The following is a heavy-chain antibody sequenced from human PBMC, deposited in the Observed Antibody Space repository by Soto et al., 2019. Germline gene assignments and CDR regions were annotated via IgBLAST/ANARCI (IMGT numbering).Heavy chain of an antibody. CDR3: ASPYYYGSGSYYNLIDY. CDR2: ICSGGST. J-gene: IGHJ4*02. Sequence: GGSLRLSCAASGFTVSSNYMSWVRQAPGKGLEWVSVICSGGSTYYADSVKGRFTISRDNSKNTLYLQMNSLRAEDTAVYYCASPYYYGSGSYYNLIDYWGQGTLVTVSS. CDR1: GFTVSSNY. V-gene: IGHV3-66*01. D-gene: IGHD3-10*01.